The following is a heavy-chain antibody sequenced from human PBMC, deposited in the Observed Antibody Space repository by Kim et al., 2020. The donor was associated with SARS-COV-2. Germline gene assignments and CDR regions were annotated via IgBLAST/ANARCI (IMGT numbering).Heavy chain of an antibody. V-gene: IGHV3-21*01. CDR1: GFTFSTYS. CDR3: ATYKLDTAMVTVGMDV. J-gene: IGHJ6*02. CDR2: ISSRSNYI. Sequence: GGSLRLXCAASGFTFSTYSMNWVRQAPGKGLEWVSSISSRSNYINYADSVKGRFSISRDNAKNSLFLQMNSLRGEDTAVYYCATYKLDTAMVTVGMDVWGQGTTVTVSS. D-gene: IGHD5-18*01.